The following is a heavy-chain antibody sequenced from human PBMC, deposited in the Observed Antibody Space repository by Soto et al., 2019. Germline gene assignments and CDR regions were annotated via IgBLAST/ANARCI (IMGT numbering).Heavy chain of an antibody. V-gene: IGHV3-48*02. D-gene: IGHD5-18*01. J-gene: IGHJ4*02. CDR1: GLTFTSYS. CDR2: IHSSSSTI. CDR3: ARDRGYTYGFDF. Sequence: GGSLRLSCAASGLTFTSYSMNWVRQAPGKGLEWVSFIHSSSSTIYYADSVKGRFTISRDNAKNSLYLQMNSLRDEDTAVYYCARDRGYTYGFDFWAQGALVTVSS.